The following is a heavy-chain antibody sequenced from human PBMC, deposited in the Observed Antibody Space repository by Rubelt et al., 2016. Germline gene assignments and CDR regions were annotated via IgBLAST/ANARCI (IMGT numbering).Heavy chain of an antibody. D-gene: IGHD5-18*01. CDR2: INHSGST. V-gene: IGHV4-34*01. CDR1: GGSFSGYY. J-gene: IGHJ6*02. CDR3: ARTRAMGEFYYYYGIDV. Sequence: QVQLQQWGAGLLKPSETLSLTCAVYGGSFSGYYWSWIRQPPGKGLEWIGEINHSGSTNYNPSLKVRVTVSVDTSKSQFSLKLSSVTAADTAVYYCARTRAMGEFYYYYGIDVWGQGTTVTVSS.